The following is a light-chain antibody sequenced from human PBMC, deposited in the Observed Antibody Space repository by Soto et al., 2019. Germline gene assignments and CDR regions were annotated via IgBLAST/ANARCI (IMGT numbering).Light chain of an antibody. Sequence: DIQKTQSPSSLSASVGDRVTMTCRASENVMTYLNWYQQKSGKAPKLLIYGASSLQGGVPSRFSGTGSETNFSLTISAVQPEDYAIYHCQQSYTTPLTFGPGTKVDFK. V-gene: IGKV1-39*01. J-gene: IGKJ3*01. CDR3: QQSYTTPLT. CDR2: GAS. CDR1: ENVMTY.